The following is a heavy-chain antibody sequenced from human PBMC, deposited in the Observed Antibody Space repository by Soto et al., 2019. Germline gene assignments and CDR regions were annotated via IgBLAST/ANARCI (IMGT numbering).Heavy chain of an antibody. D-gene: IGHD6-19*01. CDR1: GGSINSSSYF. CDR3: ARHYSSGSRNWFDP. Sequence: QLQLQESGPGLVKPSETLSLTCSVSGGSINSSSYFWGWVRQPPGKGLEWIGSIYYSGSTYYNPSLRSRVTISVATSKIQFSLKLSSVTAADTAVFYCARHYSSGSRNWFDPWGQGTLVTVSS. CDR2: IYYSGST. V-gene: IGHV4-39*01. J-gene: IGHJ5*02.